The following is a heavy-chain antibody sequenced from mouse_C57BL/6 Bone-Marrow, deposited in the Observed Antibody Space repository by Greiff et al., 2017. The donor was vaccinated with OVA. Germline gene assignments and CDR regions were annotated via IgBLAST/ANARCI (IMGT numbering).Heavy chain of an antibody. V-gene: IGHV1-26*01. Sequence: EVKLQQSGPELVKPGASVKISCKASGYTFTDYYMNWVKQSHGKSLEWIGDINPNNGGTSYNQKFKGKATLTVDKSSSTAYMELRSLTSEDSAVYYCARGYYGSSPSWYFDVWGTGTTVTVSS. J-gene: IGHJ1*03. D-gene: IGHD1-1*01. CDR3: ARGYYGSSPSWYFDV. CDR2: INPNNGGT. CDR1: GYTFTDYY.